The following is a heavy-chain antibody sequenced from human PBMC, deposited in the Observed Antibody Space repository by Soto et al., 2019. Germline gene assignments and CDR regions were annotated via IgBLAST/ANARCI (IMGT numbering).Heavy chain of an antibody. CDR1: GGSFSGYY. V-gene: IGHV4-34*01. D-gene: IGHD2-2*01. Sequence: SETLSLTCAVYGGSFSGYYWSWIRQPPGKGLEWIGEINHSGSTNYNPSLKSRVTISVDTSKNQFSLKLSSVTAADTAVYYCARCVRDIVVVPAANDYYYMDVWGKGTTVTVSS. J-gene: IGHJ6*03. CDR2: INHSGST. CDR3: ARCVRDIVVVPAANDYYYMDV.